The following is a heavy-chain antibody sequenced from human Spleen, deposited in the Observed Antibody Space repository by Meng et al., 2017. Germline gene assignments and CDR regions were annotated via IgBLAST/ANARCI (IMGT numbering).Heavy chain of an antibody. CDR2: SYSTGGS. J-gene: IGHJ5*02. V-gene: IGHV4-39*07. CDR1: GLSIRTSSYY. D-gene: IGHD2-2*01. Sequence: SETLSLTCAVSGLSIRTSSYYWGWVRQPPGKGLEWIGSSYSTGGSYYNPSLKSRVTISIDTSRNQLSLIVYSVTAADTAVYYCARDHRPQHANWFDPWGQGTLVTVSS. CDR3: ARDHRPQHANWFDP.